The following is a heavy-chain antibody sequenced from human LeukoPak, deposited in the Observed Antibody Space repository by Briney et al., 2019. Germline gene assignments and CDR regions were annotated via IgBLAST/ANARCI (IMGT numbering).Heavy chain of an antibody. D-gene: IGHD4-17*01. CDR2: IYHSGST. Sequence: SETLSLTCTVSGYSISSGYYWGWIRQPPGKGLEWIGSIYHSGSTYYNPSLKSRVNISVDTSKNQFSLKLSSVTAADTAVYYCARRMTTVSDFDYWGQGTLVTVSS. CDR1: GYSISSGYY. CDR3: ARRMTTVSDFDY. V-gene: IGHV4-38-2*02. J-gene: IGHJ4*02.